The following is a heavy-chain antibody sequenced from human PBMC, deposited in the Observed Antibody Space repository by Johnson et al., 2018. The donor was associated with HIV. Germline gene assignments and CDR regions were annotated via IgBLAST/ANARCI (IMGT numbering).Heavy chain of an antibody. V-gene: IGHV3-30-3*01. CDR1: GFTFSSYA. J-gene: IGHJ3*02. Sequence: QMQLVESGGGVVQPGRSLRLSCAASGFTFSSYAMHWVRQAPGKGLEWVAVISYDGSNKYYADSVKGRFTISRDNSKNTLYLQMNSLRAEDTAVYYCARARIGSGGGFDIWGQGTMVTVSS. CDR2: ISYDGSNK. CDR3: ARARIGSGGGFDI. D-gene: IGHD2-15*01.